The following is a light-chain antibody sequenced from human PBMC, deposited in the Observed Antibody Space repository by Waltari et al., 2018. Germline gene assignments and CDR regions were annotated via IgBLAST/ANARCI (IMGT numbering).Light chain of an antibody. CDR1: QSISGW. CDR2: KAS. V-gene: IGKV1-5*03. CDR3: LQYNSYSWT. Sequence: DIQMTQSPSTLSASVGDSVTIACRASQSISGWLAWYQQKPGKDPNLLISKASSLQTGVPSRFNGSVSGTEFTLTINTLQPDDFATYHCLQYNSYSWTFGQGTKVEIK. J-gene: IGKJ1*01.